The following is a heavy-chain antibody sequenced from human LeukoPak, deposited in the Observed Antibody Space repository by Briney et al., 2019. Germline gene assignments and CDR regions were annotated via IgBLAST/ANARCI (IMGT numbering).Heavy chain of an antibody. CDR1: GGTFSSYA. D-gene: IGHD1-1*01. V-gene: IGHV1-69*04. Sequence: ASVKVSCKASGGTFSSYAISWVRQAPGQGLEWMGRIIPILGIANYAQKFQGRVTITADKSTSTAYMELSSLRSEDTAVYYCARASFSATTQDWFDPWGQGTLVTVSS. J-gene: IGHJ5*02. CDR3: ARASFSATTQDWFDP. CDR2: IIPILGIA.